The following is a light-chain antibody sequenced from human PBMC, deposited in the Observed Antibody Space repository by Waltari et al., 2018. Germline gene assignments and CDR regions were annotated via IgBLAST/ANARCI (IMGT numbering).Light chain of an antibody. CDR2: WAS. Sequence: DIVMTQSPDSLAVSLGERATINCKSSQSVLYSSNNENYLAWYQQKPGQPPKRRIYWASARTSGVPDRFSGSGSGTDFTLTISSLQAEDVAVYYCQQYYSIPPAFGQGTKLEIQ. CDR1: QSVLYSSNNENY. CDR3: QQYYSIPPA. V-gene: IGKV4-1*01. J-gene: IGKJ2*01.